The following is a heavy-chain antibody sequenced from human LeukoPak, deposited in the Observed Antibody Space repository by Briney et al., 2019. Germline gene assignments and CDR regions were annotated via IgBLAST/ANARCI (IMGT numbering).Heavy chain of an antibody. CDR2: ISAYNGNT. Sequence: ASVKVSCKASGYTFTGYYMHWVRQAPGQGLEWMGWISAYNGNTNYAQKLQGRVTMTTDTSTSTAYMELRSLRSDDTAVYYCARADKNYDFWSGYYPSYYYYYYMDVWGKGTTVTVSS. J-gene: IGHJ6*03. CDR3: ARADKNYDFWSGYYPSYYYYYYMDV. V-gene: IGHV1-18*04. D-gene: IGHD3-3*01. CDR1: GYTFTGYY.